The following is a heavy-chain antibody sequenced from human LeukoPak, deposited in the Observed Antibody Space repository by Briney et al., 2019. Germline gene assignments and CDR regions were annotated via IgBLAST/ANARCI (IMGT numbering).Heavy chain of an antibody. CDR2: INPNSGGT. CDR3: ARGYPLSTTAAGTYFQH. D-gene: IGHD6-13*01. CDR1: GYTFSGYY. J-gene: IGHJ1*01. Sequence: ASVKVSCKASGYTFSGYYMHWVRQAPGQGLEWMGWINPNSGGTNYAQKFQGRVTMTRDTSISTAYMELSRLRSDDAAVYYCARGYPLSTTAAGTYFQHWGQGTLVTVSS. V-gene: IGHV1-2*02.